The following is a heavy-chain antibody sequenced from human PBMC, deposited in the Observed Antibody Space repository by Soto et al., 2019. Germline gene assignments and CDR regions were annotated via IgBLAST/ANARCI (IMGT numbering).Heavy chain of an antibody. CDR3: ARDRSYYYDSSGWNVYYFDY. J-gene: IGHJ4*02. CDR2: INPSGGST. D-gene: IGHD3-22*01. V-gene: IGHV1-46*01. CDR1: GYTFTSYY. Sequence: GASVKVSCKASGYTFTSYYMHWVRQAPGQGLEWMGIINPSGGSTSYAQKFQGRVTMTRGTSTSTVYMELSSLRSEDTAVYYCARDRSYYYDSSGWNVYYFDYWGQGTLVTVSS.